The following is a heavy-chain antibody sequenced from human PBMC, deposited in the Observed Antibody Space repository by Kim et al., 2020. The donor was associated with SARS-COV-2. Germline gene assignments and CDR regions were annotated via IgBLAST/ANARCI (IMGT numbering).Heavy chain of an antibody. CDR3: ARGVAGSSWSYYFDY. Sequence: SETLSLTCTVSGGSISSYYWSWIRQPPGKGLEWIGYIYYSGSTNYNPSLKSRVTISVDTSKNQFSLKLSSVTAADTAVYYCARGVAGSSWSYYFDYWGQGTLVTVSS. D-gene: IGHD6-13*01. CDR1: GGSISSYY. J-gene: IGHJ4*02. CDR2: IYYSGST. V-gene: IGHV4-59*01.